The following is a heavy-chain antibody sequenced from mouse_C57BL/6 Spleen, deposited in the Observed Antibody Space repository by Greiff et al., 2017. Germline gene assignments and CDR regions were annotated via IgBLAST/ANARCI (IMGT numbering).Heavy chain of an antibody. CDR1: GYTFPSYW. D-gene: IGHD1-1*01. CDR2: IDPSDSYT. CDR3: ARYYGSSYWYFDV. Sequence: QVQLQQPGAELVMPGASVKLSCKASGYTFPSYWMHWVKQRPGQGLEWIGEIDPSDSYTNYNQKFKGKSTLTVDKSSSTAYMQLSSLTSEDSAFYYGARYYGSSYWYFDVWGTGTTVTVSS. J-gene: IGHJ1*03. V-gene: IGHV1-69*01.